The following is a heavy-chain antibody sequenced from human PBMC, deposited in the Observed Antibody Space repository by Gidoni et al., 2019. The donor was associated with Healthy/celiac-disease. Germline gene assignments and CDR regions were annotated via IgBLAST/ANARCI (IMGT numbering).Heavy chain of an antibody. V-gene: IGHV5-51*03. CDR3: ARANYYDYAGERVTDPFFDY. CDR2: IDPGYTDT. D-gene: IGHD3-16*01. J-gene: IGHJ4*02. CDR1: GYRFHSFC. Sequence: EVKLVQSGAEVKKLGESTKIPCKDSGYRFHSFCIAWVRQRHGKDREWLGIIDPGYTDTGYIPSFRGQITISADKSISTAYLQWSSLKASDAAMYDCARANYYDYAGERVTDPFFDYWGQVTLVIVSS.